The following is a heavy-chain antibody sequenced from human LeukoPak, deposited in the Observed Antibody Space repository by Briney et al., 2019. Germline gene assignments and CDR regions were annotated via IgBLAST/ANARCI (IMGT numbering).Heavy chain of an antibody. Sequence: ASVKISCKASGYTFTSYGISWVRQAPGQGLEWMGWISIYNGNTNYAQKFQGRVTMSTDTMTADTSTSTAYMELRSLRSDDTAVYYCATDLHNLWYYYGMDVWGQGTTVTVSS. CDR3: ATDLHNLWYYYGMDV. V-gene: IGHV1-18*04. CDR2: ISIYNGNT. J-gene: IGHJ6*02. CDR1: GYTFTSYG. D-gene: IGHD1-14*01.